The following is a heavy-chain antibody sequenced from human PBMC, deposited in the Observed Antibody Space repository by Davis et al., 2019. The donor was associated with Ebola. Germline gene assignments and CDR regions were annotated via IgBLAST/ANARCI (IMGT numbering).Heavy chain of an antibody. D-gene: IGHD3-22*01. V-gene: IGHV4-34*01. CDR1: GGSFSGYY. CDR3: ASHYYDSSGYYYPFTGPTEFDY. CDR2: INHSGST. J-gene: IGHJ4*02. Sequence: PSETLSLTCAVYGGSFSGYYWSWIRQPPGKGLEWIGEINHSGSTNYNPSLKSRVTISVDTSKNQFSLKLSSVTAADTAVYYCASHYYDSSGYYYPFTGPTEFDYWGQGTLVTVSS.